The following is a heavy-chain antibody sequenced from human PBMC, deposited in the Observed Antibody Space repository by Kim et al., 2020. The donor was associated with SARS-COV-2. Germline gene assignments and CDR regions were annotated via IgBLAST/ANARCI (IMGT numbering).Heavy chain of an antibody. CDR3: ARAPYYDFWSGYYTGDGAFDI. V-gene: IGHV4-34*01. J-gene: IGHJ3*02. D-gene: IGHD3-3*01. Sequence: SETLSLTCAVYGGSFSGYYWSWIRQPPGKGLEWIGEINHSGSTNYNPSLKSRVTISVDTSKNQFSLKLSSVTAADTAVYYCARAPYYDFWSGYYTGDGAFDIWGQGTMVTVSS. CDR2: INHSGST. CDR1: GGSFSGYY.